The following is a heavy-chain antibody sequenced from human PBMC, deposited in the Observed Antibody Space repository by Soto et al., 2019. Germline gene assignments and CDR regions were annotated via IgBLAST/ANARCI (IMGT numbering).Heavy chain of an antibody. CDR1: GFTFIDYY. V-gene: IGHV3-11*06. CDR3: VRDQLALDS. CDR2: ISSSGSNT. J-gene: IGHJ4*02. Sequence: PGGSLRLSCAASGFTFIDYYMTWIRQAPGKGLEWVSYISSSGSNTNYADSVKGRFTISRDNAKNSLYLQMTSLRAEDTAVYYCVRDQLALDSWGQGTLVTVS. D-gene: IGHD1-1*01.